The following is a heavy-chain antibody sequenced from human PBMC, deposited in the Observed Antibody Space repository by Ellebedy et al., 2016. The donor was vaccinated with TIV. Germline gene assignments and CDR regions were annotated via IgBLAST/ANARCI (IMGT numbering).Heavy chain of an antibody. D-gene: IGHD5-24*01. J-gene: IGHJ6*03. V-gene: IGHV3-21*01. CDR1: GVTFNMHS. Sequence: GESLKIPCAASGVTFNMHSINWVRQAPGKGLEWVSYISSSTRFIYYADSVTGRFNISRDNAKNSLFLQMNSLRADDTAVYSCAREGVELATIGYYMDVWGKGTTVTVSS. CDR2: ISSSTRFI. CDR3: AREGVELATIGYYMDV.